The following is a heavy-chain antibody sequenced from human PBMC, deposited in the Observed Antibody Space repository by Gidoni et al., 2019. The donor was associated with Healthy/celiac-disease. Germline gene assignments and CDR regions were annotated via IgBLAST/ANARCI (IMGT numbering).Heavy chain of an antibody. CDR2: IYHSGST. D-gene: IGHD3-10*01. CDR3: ARSMVRGVNWFDP. Sequence: LQLQESGSGLVKPSQTLSLTCAVSGGSICSGGYSWSWTRQRPGKGLEWIGYIYHSGSTYYNPSLKRRVTISVDRSKNQFSLKLSSVTAADTAVYYCARSMVRGVNWFDPWGQGTLVTVSS. J-gene: IGHJ5*02. V-gene: IGHV4-30-2*01. CDR1: GGSICSGGYS.